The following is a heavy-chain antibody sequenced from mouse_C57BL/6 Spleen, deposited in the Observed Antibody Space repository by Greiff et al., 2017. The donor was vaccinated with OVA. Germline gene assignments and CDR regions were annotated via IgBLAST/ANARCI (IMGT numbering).Heavy chain of an antibody. CDR3: ARLNYGSSYGFDY. J-gene: IGHJ2*01. CDR2: IYPGGGYT. CDR1: GYTFTNYW. V-gene: IGHV1-63*01. Sequence: QFQLQQSGAELVRPGTSVKMSCKASGYTFTNYWIGWAKQRPGHGLEWIGDIYPGGGYTNYNEKFKGKATLTADKSSSTAYMQFSSLTSEDSAIYYCARLNYGSSYGFDYWGQGTTLTVSS. D-gene: IGHD1-1*01.